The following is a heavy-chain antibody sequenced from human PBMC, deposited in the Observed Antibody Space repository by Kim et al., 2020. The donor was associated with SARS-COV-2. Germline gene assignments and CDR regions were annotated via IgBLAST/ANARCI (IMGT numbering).Heavy chain of an antibody. CDR1: GGTFSSYA. Sequence: SVKVSCKASGGTFSSYAISWVRQAPGQGLEWMGGIIPIFGTANYAQKFQGRVTITADESTSTAYMELSSLRSEDTAVYYCARDSSPGFNGYGDYTPLIWFDPWGQGTLVTVSS. J-gene: IGHJ5*02. V-gene: IGHV1-69*13. CDR3: ARDSSPGFNGYGDYTPLIWFDP. CDR2: IIPIFGTA. D-gene: IGHD4-17*01.